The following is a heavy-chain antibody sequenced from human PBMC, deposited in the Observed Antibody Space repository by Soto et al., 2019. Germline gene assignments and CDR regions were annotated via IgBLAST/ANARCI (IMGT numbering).Heavy chain of an antibody. CDR2: IHYNGNT. J-gene: IGHJ6*02. CDR1: GDSISSYS. CDR3: ARGSSCYSSRCLDV. Sequence: PSETLSLTCTVSGDSISSYSWSWIRQPPGKGLEWIGNIHYNGNTKYSPSLKSRVTMSVDTSKNHFSLKLISVTTADTAVYFCARGSSCYSSRCLDVWGQGATVTVSS. D-gene: IGHD2-15*01. V-gene: IGHV4-59*01.